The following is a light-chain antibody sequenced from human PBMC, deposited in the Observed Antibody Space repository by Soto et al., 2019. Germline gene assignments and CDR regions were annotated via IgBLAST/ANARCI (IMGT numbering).Light chain of an antibody. J-gene: IGLJ3*02. V-gene: IGLV4-69*01. CDR1: SGHSSYA. CDR3: QTWGTGIRV. Sequence: QSVLTQSPSASASLGASVTLTCTLSSGHSSYAIAWHQQQPEKGPRYLMKLNDDGSHSKGDGIPDRFSGSSSGADRYLTISSLQSEDEADYYCQTWGTGIRVFGGGTKLTV. CDR2: LNDDGSH.